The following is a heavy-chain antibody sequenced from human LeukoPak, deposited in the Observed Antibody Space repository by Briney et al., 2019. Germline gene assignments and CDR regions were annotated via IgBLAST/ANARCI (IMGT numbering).Heavy chain of an antibody. Sequence: PGGSLRLSCAASGFTFSSYSLNWVRQAPVKGLEWVSYISSSSSTIYYADSEKGRFTISRDNAKNSLYLQMNSLRDEDTAVYYCARGQEGSSGSRFDAFDIWGQGTMVTVSS. CDR2: ISSSSSTI. CDR1: GFTFSSYS. J-gene: IGHJ3*02. V-gene: IGHV3-48*02. D-gene: IGHD6-19*01. CDR3: ARGQEGSSGSRFDAFDI.